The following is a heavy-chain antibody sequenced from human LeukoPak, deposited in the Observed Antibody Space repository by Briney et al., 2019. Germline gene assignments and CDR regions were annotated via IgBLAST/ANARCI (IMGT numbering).Heavy chain of an antibody. CDR1: ESTFSSYA. CDR3: ARVVRITIFGVENYYYYYGMDV. V-gene: IGHV1-69*04. Sequence: ASVKVSCKASESTFSSYAISWVRQAPGQGLEWMGRIIPILGIANYAQKFQGRVTITANKSTSTAYMELSSLRSEETAVYYCARVVRITIFGVENYYYYYGMDVWGQGTTVTVSS. D-gene: IGHD3-3*01. CDR2: IIPILGIA. J-gene: IGHJ6*02.